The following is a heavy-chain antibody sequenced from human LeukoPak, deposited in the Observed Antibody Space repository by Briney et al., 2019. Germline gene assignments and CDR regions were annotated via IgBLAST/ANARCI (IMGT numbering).Heavy chain of an antibody. J-gene: IGHJ4*02. Sequence: SETLSLTCTVSGGSISTSNYYWSWIRQPPGKGLEWIGYIYYSGSTNYSPSLRSRVTISVDTSKNEFSLKLRSVTAADTAEYYCARVTGYMIEGYFDYWGQGTLVTVSS. CDR1: GGSISTSNYY. CDR3: ARVTGYMIEGYFDY. D-gene: IGHD3-22*01. V-gene: IGHV4-61*01. CDR2: IYYSGST.